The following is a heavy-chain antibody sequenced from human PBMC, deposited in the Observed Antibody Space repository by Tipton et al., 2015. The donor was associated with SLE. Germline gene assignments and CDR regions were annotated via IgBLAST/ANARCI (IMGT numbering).Heavy chain of an antibody. V-gene: IGHV4-61*09. Sequence: TLSLTCIVSGGSISSDTYYWSWLRQPAGKGLEWIGHIYTSGSTNYNPSLKTRVTISVDTSKNQFSLKLTSVTAADTAVYYCARFHLKSYYEFDSWGQGTLVTVSS. J-gene: IGHJ5*01. CDR1: GGSISSDTYY. CDR2: IYTSGST. CDR3: ARFHLKSYYEFDS. D-gene: IGHD1-26*01.